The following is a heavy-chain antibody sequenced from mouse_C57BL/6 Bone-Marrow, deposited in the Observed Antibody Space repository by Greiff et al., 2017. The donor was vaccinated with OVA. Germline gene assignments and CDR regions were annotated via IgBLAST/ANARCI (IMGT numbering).Heavy chain of an antibody. Sequence: VQLQQSGAELVMPGASVKLSCKASGYTFTSYWMHWVKQRPGQGLEWIGEIDPSDSYTNYNQKFKGKSTLTVDKSSSTAYMQLSSLTSEDSAVYYCARPLLITTAHYYAMDYWGQGTSVTVSS. D-gene: IGHD1-1*01. J-gene: IGHJ4*01. CDR1: GYTFTSYW. V-gene: IGHV1-69*01. CDR3: ARPLLITTAHYYAMDY. CDR2: IDPSDSYT.